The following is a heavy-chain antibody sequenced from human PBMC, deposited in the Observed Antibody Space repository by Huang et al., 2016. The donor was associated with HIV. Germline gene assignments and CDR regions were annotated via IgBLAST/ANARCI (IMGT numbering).Heavy chain of an antibody. CDR3: ATLPPVNYGRSGGRVRDY. V-gene: IGHV1-8*01. D-gene: IGHD2-15*01. CDR1: GYTFSNYD. J-gene: IGHJ4*02. CDR2: MNPNRGNT. Sequence: QVQLVQSGAEVKKTGASVKVSCKASGYTFSNYDIHWVRQAPGQGLEWVGWMNPNRGNTGYARKFQGRVTMTRSTSISTAYMELSRLRFEDTAVYYCATLPPVNYGRSGGRVRDYWGQGSLVTVSS.